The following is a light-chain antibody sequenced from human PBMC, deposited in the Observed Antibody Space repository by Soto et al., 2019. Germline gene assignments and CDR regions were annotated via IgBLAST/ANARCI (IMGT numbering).Light chain of an antibody. J-gene: IGKJ1*01. CDR3: QHYGSSPIT. CDR1: QSVSSR. Sequence: IMLTQSRVTRSLSHGERTNLSCRASQSVSSRLAWYQQKPGQAPRLLISGASSRATGIPDRFSGSGSATDFTLTISRLEPEDFALYYCQHYGSSPITFGQGTKVDI. V-gene: IGKV3-20*01. CDR2: GAS.